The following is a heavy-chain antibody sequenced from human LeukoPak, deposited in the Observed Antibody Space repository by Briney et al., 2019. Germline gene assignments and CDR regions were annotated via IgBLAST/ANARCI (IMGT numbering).Heavy chain of an antibody. CDR3: ARGRKYSSIALRGWFDP. D-gene: IGHD6-13*01. Sequence: SETLSLTCAVYGGSFSGYYWSWIRQPPGKGLEWIGEINHSGSTNYNPSLKSRVTISVDTSKNQFSLKLSSVTAADTAVYYCARGRKYSSIALRGWFDPWGQGTLVTVSS. CDR1: GGSFSGYY. CDR2: INHSGST. J-gene: IGHJ5*02. V-gene: IGHV4-34*01.